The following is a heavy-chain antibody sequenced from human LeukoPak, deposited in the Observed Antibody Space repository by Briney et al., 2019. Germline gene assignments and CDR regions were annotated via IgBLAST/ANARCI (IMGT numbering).Heavy chain of an antibody. D-gene: IGHD3-9*01. V-gene: IGHV4-39*07. CDR1: GGSISSSSYY. CDR3: AREPGEYYDILTGYLHYFDY. J-gene: IGHJ4*02. Sequence: SETLSLTCTVSGGSISSSSYYWGWIRQPPGKGLEWIGSIYYSGSTYYNPSLKSRVTMSVDTSKNQFSLKLSSVTAADTAVYYCAREPGEYYDILTGYLHYFDYWGQGTLVTVSS. CDR2: IYYSGST.